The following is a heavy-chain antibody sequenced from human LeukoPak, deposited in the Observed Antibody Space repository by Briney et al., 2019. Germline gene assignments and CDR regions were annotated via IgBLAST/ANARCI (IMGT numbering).Heavy chain of an antibody. CDR3: AKPYGTDCGGDCYFDY. V-gene: IGHV3-23*01. CDR1: GFTFSNYA. Sequence: GGSLRLSCPAFGFTFSNYAISWVRQAPGKGLEWVSAISGSGGNTYYADSVKGRFTISRDNSKNTLHLQMSRLRAEDTALYYCAKPYGTDCGGDCYFDYWGQGTLVSVSS. J-gene: IGHJ4*02. CDR2: ISGSGGNT. D-gene: IGHD2-21*02.